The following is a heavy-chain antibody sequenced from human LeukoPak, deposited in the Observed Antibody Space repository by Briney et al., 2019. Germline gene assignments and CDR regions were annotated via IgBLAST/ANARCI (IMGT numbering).Heavy chain of an antibody. CDR2: IYSGGST. D-gene: IGHD6-19*01. CDR1: GFTVSSNY. J-gene: IGHJ4*02. V-gene: IGHV3-66*02. Sequence: GGSLRLSCAASGFTVSSNYMSWVRQAPGKGLEWVSVIYSGGSTYYADSVKGRFTISRDNSKNTLYLQMNSLRAEDTAVYYCASSEQDRSGWYNAGLDYRGQGTLVTVSS. CDR3: ASSEQDRSGWYNAGLDY.